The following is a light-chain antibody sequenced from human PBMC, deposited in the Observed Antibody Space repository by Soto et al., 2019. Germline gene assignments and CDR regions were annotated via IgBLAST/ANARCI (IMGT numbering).Light chain of an antibody. CDR3: SSYTSSSTLLYV. CDR2: DVS. CDR1: SSDVGGYNY. Sequence: QSVLTQPASVSGSPGQSITISCTGTSSDVGGYNYVSWYQQHPGKAPKLMIYDVSNRPSGVSNRFSGSKSGNTASLTISGLQGEDEADYYCSSYTSSSTLLYVFGTGTKVTVL. J-gene: IGLJ1*01. V-gene: IGLV2-14*01.